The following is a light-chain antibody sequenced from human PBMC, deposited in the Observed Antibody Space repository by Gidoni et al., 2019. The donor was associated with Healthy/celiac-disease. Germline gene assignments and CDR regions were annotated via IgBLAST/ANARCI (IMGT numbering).Light chain of an antibody. CDR3: QQTT. Sequence: IVLTQSPATLSLSPGERATLSCRSSHSVSRYLAWYQQKPGQAPRLLIDDASNRATGIPARFSGSGSGTDFTLTISSLEPEDFAVYYCQQTTFGPGTKVDIK. CDR1: HSVSRY. V-gene: IGKV3-11*01. CDR2: DAS. J-gene: IGKJ3*01.